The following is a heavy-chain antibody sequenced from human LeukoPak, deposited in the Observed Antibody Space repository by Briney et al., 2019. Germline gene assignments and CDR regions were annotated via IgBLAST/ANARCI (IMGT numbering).Heavy chain of an antibody. V-gene: IGHV1-2*06. CDR2: IKPNSGGT. CDR1: GYTFTSYG. CDR3: ARGGRWLQSGSFDY. J-gene: IGHJ4*02. Sequence: ASVKVSCKASGYTFTSYGISWVRQAPGQGLEWMGRIKPNSGGTNYAQKFQGRVTMTRDTSISTAYMELGRLRSDDTAVYYCARGGRWLQSGSFDYWGQGTLVTVSS. D-gene: IGHD5-24*01.